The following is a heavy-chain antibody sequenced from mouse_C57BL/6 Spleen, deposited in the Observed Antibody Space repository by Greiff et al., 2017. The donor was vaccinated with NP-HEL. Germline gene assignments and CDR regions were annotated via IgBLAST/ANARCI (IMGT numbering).Heavy chain of an antibody. V-gene: IGHV1-18*01. CDR3: ARLRTTVVRTYAMDY. Sequence: VQLQQPGPELVKPGASVQIPCKASGYTFTDYNMDWVKQSHGKSLEWIGDINPNNGGTIYNQKFKGKATLTVDKSSSTAYMELRSLTSEDTAVYYCARLRTTVVRTYAMDYWGQGTSVTVSS. CDR1: GYTFTDYN. J-gene: IGHJ4*01. D-gene: IGHD1-1*01. CDR2: INPNNGGT.